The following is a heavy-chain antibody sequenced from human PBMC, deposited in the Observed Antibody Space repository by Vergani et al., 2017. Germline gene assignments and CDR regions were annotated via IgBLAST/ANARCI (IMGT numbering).Heavy chain of an antibody. CDR1: GFTFDDYA. CDR2: ISWNSGSI. CDR3: ARDGDY. J-gene: IGHJ4*02. Sequence: EVQLVESGGGLVQPGRSLRLSCAASGFTFDDYAMHWVRQAPGKGLEWVSGISWNSGSIGYADSVKGRFTISRDNAKNSLYLQMNSLRAEDTAVYYCARDGDYWGQGTLVTVSS. V-gene: IGHV3-9*01.